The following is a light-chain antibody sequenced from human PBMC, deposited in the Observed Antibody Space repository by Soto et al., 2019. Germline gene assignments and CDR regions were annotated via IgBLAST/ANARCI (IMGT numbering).Light chain of an antibody. Sequence: EIVSTQSPGTLSSSPGGRATLSCRASQSVTNNYLAWYQQKRGQAPRLLIWGASIRAADLPDRFSGGGSGTDFTLTISRLETEDFAVYYCHQYDSSPGTFGQGTKVDIK. CDR2: GAS. CDR1: QSVTNNY. CDR3: HQYDSSPGT. V-gene: IGKV3-20*01. J-gene: IGKJ1*01.